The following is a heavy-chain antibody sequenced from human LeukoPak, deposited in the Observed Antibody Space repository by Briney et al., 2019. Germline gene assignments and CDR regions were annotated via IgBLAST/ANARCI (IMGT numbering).Heavy chain of an antibody. CDR2: IVVGSGNT. CDR3: AALTGILTSGDY. V-gene: IGHV1-58*02. D-gene: IGHD3-9*01. J-gene: IGHJ4*02. CDR1: GFTFTISA. Sequence: ASVKVSCKASGFTFTISAMQWVRQARGQRLEWIGWIVVGSGNTNYAQKFQERVTITRDMSTSTAYMELSSLRSEDTAVYYCAALTGILTSGDYWGQGTLVTVSS.